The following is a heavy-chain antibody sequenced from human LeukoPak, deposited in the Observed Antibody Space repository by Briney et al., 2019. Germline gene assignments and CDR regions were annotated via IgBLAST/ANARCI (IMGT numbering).Heavy chain of an antibody. CDR2: ISYDGSNK. V-gene: IGHV3-30*18. CDR1: GFTFESYA. J-gene: IGHJ3*02. Sequence: QSGRSLRLSCEASGFTFESYAMHWVRQAPGKGLEWVAVISYDGSNKYYVDSVKGRFTISRDNSKNTLFLQMNSLRPEDTSVYYCAKDRTYDYGTYDAFDIWGPGTMVSVSS. CDR3: AKDRTYDYGTYDAFDI. D-gene: IGHD4-17*01.